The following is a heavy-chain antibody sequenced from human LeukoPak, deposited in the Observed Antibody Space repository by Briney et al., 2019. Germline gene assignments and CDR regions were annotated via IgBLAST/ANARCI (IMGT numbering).Heavy chain of an antibody. CDR1: GFILSSYL. Sequence: GGSLRLSCAASGFILSSYLMSWVRQAPGKGLEWVGSIKEGGSEKYYVDSVKVRFTISRDSAKNSLYLQMNSLRVEDTAVYYCVRDSDRRSDCWGQGTLVTVSS. V-gene: IGHV3-7*05. D-gene: IGHD3-22*01. CDR2: IKEGGSEK. J-gene: IGHJ4*02. CDR3: VRDSDRRSDC.